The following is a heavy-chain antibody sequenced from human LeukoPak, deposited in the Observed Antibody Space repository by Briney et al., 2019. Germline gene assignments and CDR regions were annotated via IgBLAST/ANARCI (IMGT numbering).Heavy chain of an antibody. CDR2: VRFDGSNK. V-gene: IGHV3-30*02. Sequence: HPGGSLRLSCAASGFTFSSYGMHWVRQTPGKGLEWVAFVRFDGSNKYYADSVKGRFTISRDNSKNTLYLQMNSLRAEDTAVYYCAKEAYSGSYLFDYWGQGTLVTVSS. J-gene: IGHJ4*02. CDR1: GFTFSSYG. CDR3: AKEAYSGSYLFDY. D-gene: IGHD1-26*01.